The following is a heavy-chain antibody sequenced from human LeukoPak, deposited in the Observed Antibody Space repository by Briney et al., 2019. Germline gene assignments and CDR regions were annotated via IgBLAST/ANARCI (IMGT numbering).Heavy chain of an antibody. CDR1: GFTFSDYY. J-gene: IGHJ6*04. CDR3: AKPLGYCNRTTCSTGGFDV. CDR2: ISSSGSII. V-gene: IGHV3-11*04. Sequence: PGGSLRLSCAASGFTFSDYYMNWIRQAPGKGLEWVSYISSSGSIIYYADSVKGRFTISRDNAKNSLYMQMNSQRAEDTAVYYCAKPLGYCNRTTCSTGGFDVWGKGTTVTVSS. D-gene: IGHD2-2*01.